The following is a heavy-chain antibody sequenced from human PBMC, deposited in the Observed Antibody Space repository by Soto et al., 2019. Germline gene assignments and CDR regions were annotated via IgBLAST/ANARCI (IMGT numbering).Heavy chain of an antibody. CDR1: GFTFGDYA. V-gene: IGHV3-49*03. Sequence: GGSLRLSCTASGFTFGDYAMSWFRQAPGKGLEWVGFIRSKAYGGTTEYAASVKGRFTISRDDSKSIAYLQMNSLKTEDTAVYYCTRVGHPNYDIWTGYYSGLYPSSFDYWGQGTLVPVSS. CDR3: TRVGHPNYDIWTGYYSGLYPSSFDY. D-gene: IGHD3-9*01. CDR2: IRSKAYGGTT. J-gene: IGHJ4*02.